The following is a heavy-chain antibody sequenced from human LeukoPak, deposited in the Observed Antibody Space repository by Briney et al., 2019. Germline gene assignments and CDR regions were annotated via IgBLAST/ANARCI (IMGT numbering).Heavy chain of an antibody. CDR1: GYTFNDYY. CDR3: ARDDGHALGVLRDF. V-gene: IGHV1-2*02. CDR2: ISSQWDGT. D-gene: IGHD2-8*01. J-gene: IGHJ4*02. Sequence: ASVTVSCKASGYTFNDYYIHRVRQAPGQGLEWLGWISSQWDGTRFAQKFQGRVSMTRDTSITTVYMQLSGLLADDTSVYYCARDDGHALGVLRDFWGQGTLITVSS.